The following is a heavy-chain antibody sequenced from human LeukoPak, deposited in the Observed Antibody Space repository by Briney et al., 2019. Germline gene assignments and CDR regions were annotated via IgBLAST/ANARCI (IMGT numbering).Heavy chain of an antibody. CDR3: ATCMDGWPEYFQH. CDR2: IRQDGSEK. CDR1: GFTFSRSW. Sequence: GGSLRLSCVASGFTFSRSWMSWVRQSPVKGLEWVAKIRQDGSEKDYVESVKGRFTISRDNAKNSLYLQLNSLRVEDTAVYFCATCMDGWPEYFQHWGQGTLVAVSS. D-gene: IGHD5-24*01. J-gene: IGHJ1*01. V-gene: IGHV3-7*01.